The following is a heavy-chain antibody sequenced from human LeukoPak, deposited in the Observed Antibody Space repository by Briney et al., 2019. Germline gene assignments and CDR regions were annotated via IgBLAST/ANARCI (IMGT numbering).Heavy chain of an antibody. Sequence: PGGSLRLSCAASGFTFSSDGMHWVRQAPGKGLEWVAVIWYDGSNKYYADSVKGRFTISRDNSKNTLYLQMNSLRAEDTAVYYCARDAGYSYGSYYYYYGMDVWGQGTTVTVSS. CDR3: ARDAGYSYGSYYYYYGMDV. CDR2: IWYDGSNK. D-gene: IGHD5-18*01. J-gene: IGHJ6*02. CDR1: GFTFSSDG. V-gene: IGHV3-33*01.